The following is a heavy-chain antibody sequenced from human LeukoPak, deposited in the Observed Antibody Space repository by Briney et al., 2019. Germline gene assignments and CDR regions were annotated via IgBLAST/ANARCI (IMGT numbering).Heavy chain of an antibody. CDR1: GFSFGSYE. Sequence: SGGSLRLSCVGSGFSFGSYEINWVRQAPGKGLERVSYISDIGTTTHYADSVKGRFTIFRDNAKNSVYLLMDSLMAEVTAIYYCARDRSKVTAYDDALDIWGQGTMVTVCS. J-gene: IGHJ3*02. V-gene: IGHV3-48*03. CDR2: ISDIGTTT. D-gene: IGHD2-21*02. CDR3: ARDRSKVTAYDDALDI.